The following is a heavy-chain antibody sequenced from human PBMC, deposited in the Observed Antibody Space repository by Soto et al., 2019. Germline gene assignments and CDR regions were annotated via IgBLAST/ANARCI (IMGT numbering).Heavy chain of an antibody. D-gene: IGHD2-21*02. Sequence: QVQLVQSGAEVKKPGASVKVSCKASGYTFTSYGISWVRQAPGQGLEWMGWISAYNGNTNYAQKRKGTITIDTDTSTATADLELRRSSDDDAAECDCVRDRDCTDDFDIWGQGTMVTVSS. CDR3: VRDRDCTDDFDI. CDR2: ISAYNGNT. J-gene: IGHJ3*02. CDR1: GYTFTSYG. V-gene: IGHV1-18*01.